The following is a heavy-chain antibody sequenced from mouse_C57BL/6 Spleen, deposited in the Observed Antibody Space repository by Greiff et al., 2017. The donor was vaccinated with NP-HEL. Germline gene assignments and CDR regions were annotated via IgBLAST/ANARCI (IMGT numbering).Heavy chain of an antibody. Sequence: EVQLQQSGPELVKPGASVKIPCKASGYTFTDYNMDWVKQSHGKSLEWIGDINPNNGGTIYNQKFKGKATLTVDTSSSTAYMQLSSLTSEDSAVYYCARSGYGSLYWGQGTTLTVSS. CDR2: INPNNGGT. D-gene: IGHD1-1*01. CDR1: GYTFTDYN. CDR3: ARSGYGSLY. V-gene: IGHV1-18*01. J-gene: IGHJ2*01.